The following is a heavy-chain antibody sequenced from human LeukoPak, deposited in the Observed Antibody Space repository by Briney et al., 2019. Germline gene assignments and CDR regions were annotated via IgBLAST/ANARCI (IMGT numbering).Heavy chain of an antibody. CDR1: GCTFSSYW. J-gene: IGHJ4*02. Sequence: GGSLRLSCAASGCTFSSYWMHWVRQAPGKGLVWVSRINSDGSSTSYADSVKGRFTISRDNAKNTLYLQMNSLRAEDTAVYYCARGPPGSAAIDYWGQGTLVTVSS. D-gene: IGHD2-2*01. V-gene: IGHV3-74*01. CDR2: INSDGSST. CDR3: ARGPPGSAAIDY.